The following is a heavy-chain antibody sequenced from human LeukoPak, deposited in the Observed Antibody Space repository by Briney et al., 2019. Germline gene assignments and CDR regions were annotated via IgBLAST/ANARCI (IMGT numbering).Heavy chain of an antibody. CDR1: GGSISSGGYY. D-gene: IGHD1-26*01. CDR3: ASSYSGSYYYFDY. V-gene: IGHV4-31*03. J-gene: IGHJ4*02. CDR2: IYYSGST. Sequence: PSETLSLTCTVSGGSISSGGYYWSWIRQHPGKGLEWIGYIYYSGSTYYNPSLKSRVTISVDTSKNQFSLKLSSVTAADTAVYYCASSYSGSYYYFDYWGQGTLVTVSS.